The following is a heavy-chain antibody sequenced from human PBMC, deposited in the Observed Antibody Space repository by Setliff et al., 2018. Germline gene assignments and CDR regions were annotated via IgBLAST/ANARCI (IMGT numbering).Heavy chain of an antibody. J-gene: IGHJ1*01. CDR2: VYYSGYT. V-gene: IGHV4-39*07. Sequence: CTVSNGSVSTTSHYWGWVRQPPGKGLEWIGSVYYSGYTYYSPSLESRVAISVDTSKNQFSLKLASVTAADTAVYYCGRVDFTMIQGVVGHWGQGTLVTVSS. CDR1: NGSVSTTSHY. D-gene: IGHD3-10*01. CDR3: GRVDFTMIQGVVGH.